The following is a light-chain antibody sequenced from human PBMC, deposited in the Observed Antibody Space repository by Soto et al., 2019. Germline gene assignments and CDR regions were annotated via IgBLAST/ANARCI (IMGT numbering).Light chain of an antibody. CDR1: QSFRFNY. Sequence: EIVLTQSPGTLSLSPGERATLSCRASQSFRFNYLAWYRQKPGQAHRLLIYGASTRATGIPDRFSGSGSGTDFTLTISSLEPEDFAVYYCQHYLSAPWTFGQGTRVEI. CDR3: QHYLSAPWT. V-gene: IGKV3-20*01. J-gene: IGKJ1*01. CDR2: GAS.